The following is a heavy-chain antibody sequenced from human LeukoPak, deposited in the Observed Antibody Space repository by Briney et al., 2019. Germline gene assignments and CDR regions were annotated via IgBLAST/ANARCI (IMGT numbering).Heavy chain of an antibody. V-gene: IGHV3-30*19. CDR1: GFTFSSYG. J-gene: IGHJ5*02. CDR3: ARAAGP. Sequence: GRSLRLSCAASGFTFSSYGMHWVRQAPGKGLEWVAVISYDGSNKYYADSVKGRFTISRDNSKNTLYLQMNSLRAEDTAVYYCARAAGPWGQGTLVTVSS. D-gene: IGHD6-19*01. CDR2: ISYDGSNK.